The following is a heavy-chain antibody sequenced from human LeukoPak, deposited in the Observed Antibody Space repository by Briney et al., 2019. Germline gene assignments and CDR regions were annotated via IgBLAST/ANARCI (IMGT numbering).Heavy chain of an antibody. CDR1: GGSISSISSNN. V-gene: IGHV4-31*11. CDR3: ARLRACSGGSCYSVEDYYYYYGMDV. Sequence: PSEALSLTCAVSGGSISSISSNNWAWIRQHPGKGLEWIGYIYYSGSTYYNPSLKSRVTISVDTSKNQFSLKLSSVTTADTAVYYCARLRACSGGSCYSVEDYYYYYGMDVWGQGTTVTVSS. D-gene: IGHD2-15*01. J-gene: IGHJ6*02. CDR2: IYYSGST.